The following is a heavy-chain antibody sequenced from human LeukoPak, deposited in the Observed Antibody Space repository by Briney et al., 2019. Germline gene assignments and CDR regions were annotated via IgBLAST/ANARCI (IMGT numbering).Heavy chain of an antibody. D-gene: IGHD3-10*01. Sequence: GGSLRLPCAASGFTFSSCGMHWVRQAPGKGLEWVAVITYDGDTTYFEDSVKGRFTISRDTSTSTLYLQMNSLGAEDTAVYYCVKEQGSGSYRTADYWGQGTLVTVSS. V-gene: IGHV3-30*18. CDR3: VKEQGSGSYRTADY. CDR1: GFTFSSCG. CDR2: ITYDGDTT. J-gene: IGHJ4*02.